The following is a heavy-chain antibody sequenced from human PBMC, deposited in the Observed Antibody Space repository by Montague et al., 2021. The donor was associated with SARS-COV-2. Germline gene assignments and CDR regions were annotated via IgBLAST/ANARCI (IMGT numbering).Heavy chain of an antibody. CDR3: ARDVRPWDYGMDV. J-gene: IGHJ6*02. V-gene: IGHV4-59*01. CDR1: GGSISIYF. CDR2: ITHSGTT. Sequence: SETLSLTCTVSGGSISIYFGNCARQAPGKGLEWIAYITHSGTTNYNPSLRRRVTISIDRSNNQFSLKLNSVTAADTAVYYCARDVRPWDYGMDVWGQGTKVTLS. D-gene: IGHD2/OR15-2a*01.